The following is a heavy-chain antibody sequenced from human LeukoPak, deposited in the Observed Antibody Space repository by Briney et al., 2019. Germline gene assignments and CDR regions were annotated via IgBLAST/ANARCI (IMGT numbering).Heavy chain of an antibody. Sequence: TGGSLRLTCAASGFTVSSNYMSWVRQAPGKGLEWVSVIYSGGSTYYADSVKGRFTISRDNSKNTLYLQMNSLRAEDTAVYYCAKVVWGTVAAAGAFDIWGQGTMVTVSS. CDR2: IYSGGST. J-gene: IGHJ3*02. CDR1: GFTVSSNY. CDR3: AKVVWGTVAAAGAFDI. D-gene: IGHD3-16*01. V-gene: IGHV3-53*01.